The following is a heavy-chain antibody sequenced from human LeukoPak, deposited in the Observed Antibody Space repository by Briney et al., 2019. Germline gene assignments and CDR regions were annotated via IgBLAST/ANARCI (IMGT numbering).Heavy chain of an antibody. Sequence: SETLSLTCTVSGGFISSSSYYWGWIRQPPGKGLEWIGSIYYSGSTYYNPSLKSRVTISVDTSNSQFSLKLSSVTAADTAVYYCARTAGWPQYYFDYWGQGTLVTVSS. CDR3: ARTAGWPQYYFDY. J-gene: IGHJ4*02. D-gene: IGHD2-15*01. CDR2: IYYSGST. V-gene: IGHV4-39*01. CDR1: GGFISSSSYY.